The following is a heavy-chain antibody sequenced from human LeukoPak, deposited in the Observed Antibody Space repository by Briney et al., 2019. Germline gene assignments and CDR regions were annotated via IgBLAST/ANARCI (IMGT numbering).Heavy chain of an antibody. CDR3: AREVKGYYDSSGSENFDY. CDR2: IYTSGST. V-gene: IGHV4-61*02. CDR1: GGSISSGSYY. J-gene: IGHJ4*02. Sequence: SETLSLTCTVSGGSISSGSYYWRWLRQPAGKGLEWIGRIYTSGSTNYNPSLKSRVTISVDTSKNQFSLKLSSVTAADTAVYYCAREVKGYYDSSGSENFDYWGQGTLVTVSS. D-gene: IGHD3-22*01.